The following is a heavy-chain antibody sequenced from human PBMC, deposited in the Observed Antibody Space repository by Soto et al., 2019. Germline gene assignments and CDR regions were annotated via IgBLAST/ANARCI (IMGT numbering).Heavy chain of an antibody. D-gene: IGHD2-2*01. CDR2: ITDSGDDT. V-gene: IGHV3-23*01. J-gene: IGHJ4*02. CDR1: GFTFNNYA. Sequence: EVQLLESGGGLVQPGGSLRLSCAASGFTFNNYAMGWVRQAPGKGLEWVSAITDSGDDTYYIDSVKGRFTISRDNSKSTLYLRMNMLRAEDTAIYYCVRLVSSSWSRYYYFDYWGQGTLVTVSS. CDR3: VRLVSSSWSRYYYFDY.